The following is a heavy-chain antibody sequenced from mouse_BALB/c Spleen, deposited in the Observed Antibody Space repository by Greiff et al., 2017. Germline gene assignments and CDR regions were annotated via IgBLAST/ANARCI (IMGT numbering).Heavy chain of an antibody. CDR2: IDPANGNT. J-gene: IGHJ3*01. CDR3: ASPYYDGSSWLAY. V-gene: IGHV14-3*02. CDR1: GFNIKDTY. D-gene: IGHD1-1*01. Sequence: LEASGAELVKPGASVKLSCTASGFNIKDTYMHWVKQRPEQGLEWIGRIDPANGNTKYDPKFQGKATITADTSSNTAYLQLSSLTSEDTAVYYCASPYYDGSSWLAYWGQGTRVTVSA.